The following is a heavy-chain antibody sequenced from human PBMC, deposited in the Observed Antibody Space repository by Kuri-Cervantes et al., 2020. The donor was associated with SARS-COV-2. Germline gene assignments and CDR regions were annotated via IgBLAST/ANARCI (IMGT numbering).Heavy chain of an antibody. CDR1: GFTFSSYA. D-gene: IGHD2-21*01. CDR2: ISGSGGST. CDR3: ARVAGEGPIYYYYMDV. V-gene: IGHV3-23*01. J-gene: IGHJ6*03. Sequence: GGSLRLSCAASGFTFSSYAMSWVRQAPGKGLEWVSAISGSGGSTYYADSVKGRFTISRDNSKNTLYLLMNSLRGEDTAVYYCARVAGEGPIYYYYMDVWGKGTTVTVSS.